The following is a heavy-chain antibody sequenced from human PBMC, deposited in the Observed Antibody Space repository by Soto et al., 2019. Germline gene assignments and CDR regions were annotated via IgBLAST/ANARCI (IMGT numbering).Heavy chain of an antibody. Sequence: QVHLVQSEAEVKKPGSSVKVSCKASGGTFSSYTVSWVRQALGQGLEWVGGIIPVFNTTYYAQKFQGRVMILADKSTSTAYMELSNLRSEDTAVYYCARSLGRGWTPYWGQGTLVTVSS. CDR1: GGTFSSYT. CDR2: IIPVFNTT. V-gene: IGHV1-69*06. D-gene: IGHD6-19*01. CDR3: ARSLGRGWTPY. J-gene: IGHJ4*02.